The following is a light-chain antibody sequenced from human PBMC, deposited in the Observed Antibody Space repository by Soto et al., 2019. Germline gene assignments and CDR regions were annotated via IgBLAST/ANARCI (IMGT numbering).Light chain of an antibody. V-gene: IGKV1D-12*01. Sequence: IQMIQSPSFGPACKGARFTITSWASRDLSGWLAWYQQKPGKAPKLLISAASSLQSGVPSRFSGSGSGTDFTLTIRSLQPEDFATYYCQQPISFPITFGQGTKVEI. J-gene: IGKJ1*01. CDR1: RDLSGW. CDR2: AAS. CDR3: QQPISFPIT.